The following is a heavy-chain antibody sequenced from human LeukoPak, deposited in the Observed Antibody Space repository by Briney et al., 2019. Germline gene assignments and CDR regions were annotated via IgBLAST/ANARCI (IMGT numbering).Heavy chain of an antibody. J-gene: IGHJ6*03. CDR1: GYTFTGYY. Sequence: ASVKVSCKASGYTFTGYYMYWVRQAPGQGLEWMGWINPNSGGTNYAQKFQGRVTMTRDTSISTAYMELSRLRSDDTAVYYCARGPGYCSGGSCYSGFSDYYYYMDVWGKGTTVTVSS. V-gene: IGHV1-2*02. D-gene: IGHD2-15*01. CDR2: INPNSGGT. CDR3: ARGPGYCSGGSCYSGFSDYYYYMDV.